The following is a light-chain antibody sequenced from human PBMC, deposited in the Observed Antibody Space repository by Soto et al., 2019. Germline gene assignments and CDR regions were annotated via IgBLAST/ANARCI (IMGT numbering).Light chain of an antibody. V-gene: IGLV2-11*01. Sequence: QSVLTQPRSVSGSPGQSLTISCSGTSSDIGGYNYVSWYQQHPGKAPKLIIYDVSKRPSGVPDRFSGSKSGNTASLTIFGFQVDEEADYHFCSYAGSYNPYVSAAGSKVPVL. CDR3: CSYAGSYNPYV. CDR1: SSDIGGYNY. J-gene: IGLJ1*01. CDR2: DVS.